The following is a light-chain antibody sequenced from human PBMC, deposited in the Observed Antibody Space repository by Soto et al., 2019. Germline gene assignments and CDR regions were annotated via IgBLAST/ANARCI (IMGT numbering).Light chain of an antibody. CDR2: ATS. Sequence: DIQMTQSPSSLSASVGDRVTITCRASQGISSYLNWYQQKPGKAPKLLIFATSTLQSGVPSRFSGSGSRTDFTLTISSLQPEDFATYYCQQSYGTPRTFGQGTRWIS. V-gene: IGKV1-39*01. CDR1: QGISSY. J-gene: IGKJ1*01. CDR3: QQSYGTPRT.